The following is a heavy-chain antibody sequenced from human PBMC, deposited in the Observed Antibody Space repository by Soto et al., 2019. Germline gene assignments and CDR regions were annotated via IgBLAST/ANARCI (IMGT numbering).Heavy chain of an antibody. CDR2: TYYRSKWYN. Sequence: PSQTLSLTCAISGDSVSSNSAAWNWFRQSPSRGLEWLGRTYYRSKWYNDYAVSVKSRITINPDTSKSQFSLQLNSVTPEDTAVYYCAGGHTSNGVDVWGHGTTVTVSS. CDR3: AGGHTSNGVDV. V-gene: IGHV6-1*01. CDR1: GDSVSSNSAA. D-gene: IGHD2-2*02. J-gene: IGHJ6*02.